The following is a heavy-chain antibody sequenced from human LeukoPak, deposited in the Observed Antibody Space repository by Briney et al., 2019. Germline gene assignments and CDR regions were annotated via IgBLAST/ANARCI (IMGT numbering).Heavy chain of an antibody. V-gene: IGHV4-59*08. J-gene: IGHJ3*02. CDR3: ARPRIAAAATGPAFDI. D-gene: IGHD6-13*01. CDR2: IYNSGST. CDR1: GGSISSYY. Sequence: SETLSLTCTVSGGSISSYYWSWIRQPPGKGLEWIGYIYNSGSTSYNPSLKSRVTISVDTYKNHFSLKLSSVTAADTAVYYCARPRIAAAATGPAFDIWGQGTMVTVSS.